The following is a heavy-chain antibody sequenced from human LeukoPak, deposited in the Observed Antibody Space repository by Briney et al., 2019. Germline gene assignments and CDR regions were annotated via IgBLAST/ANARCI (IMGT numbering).Heavy chain of an antibody. CDR2: ISSSSSTI. Sequence: RTGGSLRLSCAASGFTFSSYSMNWVRQAPGKGLGWVSYISSSSSTIYYADSVKGRFTISRDNAKNSLYLQMNSLRAEDTAVYYCAGGYSSSWYYYYYYGMDVWGQGTTVTVSS. V-gene: IGHV3-48*01. CDR1: GFTFSSYS. J-gene: IGHJ6*02. D-gene: IGHD6-13*01. CDR3: AGGYSSSWYYYYYYGMDV.